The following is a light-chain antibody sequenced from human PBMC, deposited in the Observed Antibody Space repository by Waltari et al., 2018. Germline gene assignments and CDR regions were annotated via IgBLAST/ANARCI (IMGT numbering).Light chain of an antibody. CDR1: QSVMDCNGHNF. V-gene: IGKV2-28*01. CDR2: LTS. J-gene: IGKJ2*01. Sequence: IVLTQSPRSLPVTPGETASISCRSSQSVMDCNGHNFLHWYVQKPGQSPQLLIYLTSGRASGVPDRFRGGGSGTDFTLELSRVEAEDVRFYYCMQAQELPFTFGQGTQLEIK. CDR3: MQAQELPFT.